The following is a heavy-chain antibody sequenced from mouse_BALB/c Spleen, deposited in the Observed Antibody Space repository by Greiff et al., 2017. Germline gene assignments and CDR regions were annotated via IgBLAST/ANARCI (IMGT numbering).Heavy chain of an antibody. CDR2: ISSGGSYT. CDR1: GFTFSSYA. V-gene: IGHV5-9-4*01. CDR3: ARSWTGDYYAMDY. J-gene: IGHJ4*01. Sequence: EVKLVESGGGLVKPGGSLKLSCAASGFTFSSYAMSWVRQSPEKRLEWVAEISSGGSYTYYPDTVTGRFTISRDNAKNTLYLEMSSLRSEDTAMYYCARSWTGDYYAMDYWGQGTSVTVSS.